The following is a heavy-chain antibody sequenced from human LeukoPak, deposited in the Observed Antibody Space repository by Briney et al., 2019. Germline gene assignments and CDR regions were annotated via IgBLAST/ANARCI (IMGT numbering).Heavy chain of an antibody. CDR3: AKRAARPPYYYYYYMDV. J-gene: IGHJ6*03. D-gene: IGHD6-6*01. CDR2: IYSGGST. CDR1: GLTVSSNY. V-gene: IGHV3-66*01. Sequence: GGSLRLSCAASGLTVSSNYMSWVRQAPGKGLEWVSVIYSGGSTYYADSVKGRFTISRDNSKNTLYLQMNSLRAEDTAVYYCAKRAARPPYYYYYYMDVWGKGTTVTVSS.